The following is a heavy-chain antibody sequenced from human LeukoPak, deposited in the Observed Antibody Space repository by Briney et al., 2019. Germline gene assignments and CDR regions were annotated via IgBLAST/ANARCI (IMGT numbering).Heavy chain of an antibody. CDR3: ARGRYDFWSASSVGTYYFYYYMDV. CDR1: GYTSTKYD. J-gene: IGHJ6*03. D-gene: IGHD3-3*01. CDR2: MNPNSGNT. Sequence: ASVKVSCKASGYTSTKYDINWVRQATGQGLEWMGWMNPNSGNTGYAQKFQGRVTITRNPSISTAYMELSSLRSDDTAVYYCARGRYDFWSASSVGTYYFYYYMDVWGKGTTVTVSS. V-gene: IGHV1-8*03.